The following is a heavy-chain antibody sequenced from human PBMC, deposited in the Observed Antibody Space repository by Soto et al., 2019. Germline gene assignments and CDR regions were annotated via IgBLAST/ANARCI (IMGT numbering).Heavy chain of an antibody. CDR3: ARDTTPFPHYYDSSGYPYGMDV. CDR1: GSTFSSYG. D-gene: IGHD3-22*01. CDR2: IWYDGSNK. J-gene: IGHJ6*02. V-gene: IGHV3-33*01. Sequence: GGSVRLSCAASGSTFSSYGMHWVRQAPGKGLEWVAVIWYDGSNKYYADSVKGRFTISRDNSKNTLYLQMNSLRAEDTAVYYCARDTTPFPHYYDSSGYPYGMDVWGQGTAVTVSS.